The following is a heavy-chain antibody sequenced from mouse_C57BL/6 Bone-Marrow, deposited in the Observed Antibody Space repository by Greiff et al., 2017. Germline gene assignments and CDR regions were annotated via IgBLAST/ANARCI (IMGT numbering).Heavy chain of an antibody. CDR1: GYTFTDYY. J-gene: IGHJ4*01. Sequence: EVQLQQSGPELVKPGASVKISCKASGYTFTDYYMNWVKQSHGKSLEWIGDINPNNGGTSYNQKFKGKATLTVDKSSSTAYMELRSLTSEDSAVYYCARAGSNYVSYYAMDYWGQGTLVTVSS. D-gene: IGHD2-5*01. CDR2: INPNNGGT. CDR3: ARAGSNYVSYYAMDY. V-gene: IGHV1-26*01.